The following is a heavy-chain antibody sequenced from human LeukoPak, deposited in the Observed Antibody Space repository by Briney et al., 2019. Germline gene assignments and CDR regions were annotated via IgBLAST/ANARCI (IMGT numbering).Heavy chain of an antibody. CDR3: ARDKYMDWFDP. V-gene: IGHV4-34*01. D-gene: IGHD2/OR15-2a*01. J-gene: IGHJ5*02. Sequence: PSETLSLTCAVYGGSFSGYYWSWIRQPPGKGLELIGEINHSGSTNYNPSLKSRVTISVDTSKNQFSLKLSSVTAADTAVYYCARDKYMDWFDPWGQGTLVTVSS. CDR1: GGSFSGYY. CDR2: INHSGST.